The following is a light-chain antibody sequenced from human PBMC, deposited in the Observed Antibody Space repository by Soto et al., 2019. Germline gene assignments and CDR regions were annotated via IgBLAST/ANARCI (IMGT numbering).Light chain of an antibody. J-gene: IGLJ1*01. CDR1: TSDGGSNKF. CDR3: CSFAGSYSYV. Sequence: QSVLTQPASVSGSPGQSITISCTGITSDGGSNKFVSWYQQHPGKAPKLIIYDVTERPSGVPDRFSGSKSGNTASLTISGLRAEDEAAYSCCSFAGSYSYVFGSGTKVTVL. V-gene: IGLV2-23*02. CDR2: DVT.